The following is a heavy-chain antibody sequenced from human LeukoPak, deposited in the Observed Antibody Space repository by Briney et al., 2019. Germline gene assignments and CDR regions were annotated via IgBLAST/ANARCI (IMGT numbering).Heavy chain of an antibody. CDR3: AVIAVAGENDAFDI. V-gene: IGHV3-30*03. Sequence: GRSLRLSCAASGFTVSSYGMHWVRQAPGKWLEWVAVISYDGSNKYYADSVKGRFTISRDNSKNTLYLQMNSLRAEDTAVYYCAVIAVAGENDAFDIWGQGTMVTVSS. CDR2: ISYDGSNK. J-gene: IGHJ3*02. CDR1: GFTVSSYG. D-gene: IGHD6-19*01.